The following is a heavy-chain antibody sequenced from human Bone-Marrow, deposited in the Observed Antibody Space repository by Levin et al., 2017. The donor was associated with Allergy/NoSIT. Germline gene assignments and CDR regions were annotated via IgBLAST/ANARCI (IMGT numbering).Heavy chain of an antibody. J-gene: IGHJ4*02. D-gene: IGHD6-19*01. CDR2: IYSGGTT. CDR1: GFSVSAKY. CDR3: ARARAGVALAGNEVFDY. Sequence: PGGSLRLSCAASGFSVSAKYMSWVRQAPGKGLQWVSIIYSGGTTYYADSVKGRFTISRDNSKNTLSLQMNSLRAEDTAVYYCARARAGVALAGNEVFDYWGQGTLVTVSS. V-gene: IGHV3-66*01.